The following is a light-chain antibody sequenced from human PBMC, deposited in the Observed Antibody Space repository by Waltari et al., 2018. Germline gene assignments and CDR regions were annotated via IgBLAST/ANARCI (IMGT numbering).Light chain of an antibody. CDR3: QQRSIWPLT. V-gene: IGKV3-11*01. CDR1: ERVFGY. J-gene: IGKJ4*01. Sequence: EIVLTQSPATLSVYPGERATPSCRASERVFGYLAWYQQKPGQAPRLLIFDTFKRATGIPARFSGSGYGTDFTLTINSLETEDFALYYCQQRSIWPLTFGGGTKVDVK. CDR2: DTF.